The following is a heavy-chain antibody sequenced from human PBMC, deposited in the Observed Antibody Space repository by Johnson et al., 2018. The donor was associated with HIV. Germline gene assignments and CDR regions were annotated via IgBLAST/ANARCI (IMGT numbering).Heavy chain of an antibody. CDR3: ARDNLRAFDV. D-gene: IGHD5/OR15-5a*01. CDR2: ISSSGSTI. V-gene: IGHV3-11*04. J-gene: IGHJ3*01. CDR1: GFTFSDYY. Sequence: QVQLVESGGGLVQPGGSLRLSCAASGFTFSDYYMSWIRPAPGKGLEWVSYISSSGSTIYYAVSGKGRFTISRDNSKNFLYLQMNSLRPEDTAVYYCARDNLRAFDVWGQGTTVTVSS.